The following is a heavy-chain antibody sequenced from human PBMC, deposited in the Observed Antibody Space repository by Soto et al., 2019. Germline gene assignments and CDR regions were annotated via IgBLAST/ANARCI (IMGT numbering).Heavy chain of an antibody. CDR1: GGSISSGDYY. D-gene: IGHD2-2*01. J-gene: IGHJ5*02. Sequence: PSEILSLTCTVSGGSISSGDYYWSWIRQPPGKGLEWIGYIYYSGSTYYNPSLKSRVTISVDTSKNQFSLKLSSVTAADTAVYYCARATIVLVPAAMVSHWFDPWGQGTLVTVSS. CDR3: ARATIVLVPAAMVSHWFDP. CDR2: IYYSGST. V-gene: IGHV4-30-4*01.